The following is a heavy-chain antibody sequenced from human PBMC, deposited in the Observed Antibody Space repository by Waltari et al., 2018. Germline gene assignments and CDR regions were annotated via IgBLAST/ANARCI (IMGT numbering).Heavy chain of an antibody. Sequence: QVQLVQSGAEVKKPGSSGKVSCKASGGSFSTYAITRGRQAPGQGLELMGGIIPMFGTANYAQKFQERVSITTDGSMTTAYMELSSLTSEDTAVYYCARGGLYGQQLLESAFEIWGQGTQVTVSS. J-gene: IGHJ3*02. D-gene: IGHD6-13*01. CDR1: GGSFSTYA. V-gene: IGHV1-69*05. CDR3: ARGGLYGQQLLESAFEI. CDR2: IIPMFGTA.